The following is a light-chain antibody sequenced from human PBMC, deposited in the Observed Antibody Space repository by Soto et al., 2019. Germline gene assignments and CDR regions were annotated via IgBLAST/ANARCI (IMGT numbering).Light chain of an antibody. J-gene: IGKJ1*01. CDR2: VTS. CDR3: QQTYTAPGT. Sequence: DIQMTQSPSSLSASVGDRVTVTCRPSQNITKFLNWYQEKPERAPKVLIYVTSKLQNGVPSRFSGSGSGTEFTLTISSLQPEDFATYYCQQTYTAPGTFGQGTRVEVK. V-gene: IGKV1-39*01. CDR1: QNITKF.